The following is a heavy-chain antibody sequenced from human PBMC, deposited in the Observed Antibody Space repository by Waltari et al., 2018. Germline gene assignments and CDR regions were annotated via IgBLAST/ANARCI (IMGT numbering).Heavy chain of an antibody. CDR3: ARKFQAYYFDY. V-gene: IGHV3-30*03. CDR1: GFPFSDSD. CDR2: ISKDGSYT. Sequence: QVQLVESGGGVVQPGRSLRPSCVASGFPFSDSDMHWVRQAPGKGPEWVALISKDGSYTYYVDSVKGRFTISRDNSKNTLFLQMNSLTAEDTAVYYCARKFQAYYFDYWGQGSLVTVSS. J-gene: IGHJ4*02.